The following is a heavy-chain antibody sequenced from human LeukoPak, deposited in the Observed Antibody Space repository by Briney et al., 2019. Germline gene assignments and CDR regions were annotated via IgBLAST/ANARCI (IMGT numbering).Heavy chain of an antibody. D-gene: IGHD5-24*01. CDR3: ARVMDGDGFSPDY. CDR2: IWYDGSNK. V-gene: IGHV3-33*01. J-gene: IGHJ4*02. CDR1: GFTFSSYG. Sequence: GGSLRLSCAASGFTFSSYGMHWVPQAPGKGLEWVAVIWYDGSNKYYADSVKGRFTISRDNSKNTLYLQMNSLRAEDTAVYYCARVMDGDGFSPDYWGQGTLVTVSS.